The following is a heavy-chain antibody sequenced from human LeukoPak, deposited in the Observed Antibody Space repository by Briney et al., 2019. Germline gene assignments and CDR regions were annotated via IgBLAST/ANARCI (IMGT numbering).Heavy chain of an antibody. J-gene: IGHJ3*02. Sequence: PSKTFPSTGTVPGGPFSSYSWSWSRKPPGKGLDGIGYIYYSGSTNYNPSLKSRVTISVDTSKNQFSLKLSSVTAADTAVYYCARVAISTPVDDIWGQGTMVTVSS. CDR2: IYYSGST. V-gene: IGHV4-59*01. CDR1: GGPFSSYS. D-gene: IGHD5/OR15-5a*01. CDR3: ARVAISTPVDDI.